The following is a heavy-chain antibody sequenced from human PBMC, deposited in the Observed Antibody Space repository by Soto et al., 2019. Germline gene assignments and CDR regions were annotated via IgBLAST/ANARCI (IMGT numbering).Heavy chain of an antibody. CDR2: IKSKTDGGTT. J-gene: IGHJ3*02. Sequence: PGGSLRLSXAASGFTFSNAWMSWVRRAPGKGLEWVGRIKSKTDGGTTDYAAPVKGRFTISRDDSKNTLYLQMNSLKTEDTAVYYCTTDLGLSGAFDIWGQGTMVTVSS. CDR1: GFTFSNAW. CDR3: TTDLGLSGAFDI. D-gene: IGHD7-27*01. V-gene: IGHV3-15*01.